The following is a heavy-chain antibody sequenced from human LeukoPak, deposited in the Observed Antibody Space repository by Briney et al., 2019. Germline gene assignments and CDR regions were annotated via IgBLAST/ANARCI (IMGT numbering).Heavy chain of an antibody. CDR2: ISSSSSTI. CDR1: GFTFSSFG. CDR3: AREWSGFGELPDY. J-gene: IGHJ4*02. D-gene: IGHD3-10*01. Sequence: AGESLRLSCAASGFTFSSFGMNWVRQAPGKGLEWVSYISSSSSTIYYADSVKGRFTISRDNAKNSLYLQMNSLRVEDTAVYYCAREWSGFGELPDYWGQGTLVTVSS. V-gene: IGHV3-48*04.